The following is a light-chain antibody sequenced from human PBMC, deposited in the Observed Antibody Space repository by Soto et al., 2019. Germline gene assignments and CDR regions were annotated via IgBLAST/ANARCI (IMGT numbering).Light chain of an antibody. V-gene: IGKV3-20*01. Sequence: EIVLTQSPGTLSLSPGERATLSCRASQSVSSSYLAWYQQRPGQAPRLLIYGASNRATGIPDRFSGSGSGTDFTLIISRLEQEDVAVYYCQQYGSSPSWTFGQGTKVEIK. CDR3: QQYGSSPSWT. J-gene: IGKJ1*01. CDR1: QSVSSSY. CDR2: GAS.